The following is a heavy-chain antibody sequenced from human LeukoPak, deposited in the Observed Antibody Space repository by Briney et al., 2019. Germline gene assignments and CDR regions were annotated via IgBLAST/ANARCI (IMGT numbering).Heavy chain of an antibody. V-gene: IGHV3-21*01. CDR1: EFSVGSNY. Sequence: GGSLRLSCAASEFSVGSNYMTWVRQAPGKGLEWVSSISSSSSYIYYADSVKGRFTISRDNAKNSLYLQMNSLRAEDTAVYYCARDPYYYGSGSVNWFDPWGQGTLVTVSS. J-gene: IGHJ5*02. CDR3: ARDPYYYGSGSVNWFDP. D-gene: IGHD3-10*01. CDR2: ISSSSSYI.